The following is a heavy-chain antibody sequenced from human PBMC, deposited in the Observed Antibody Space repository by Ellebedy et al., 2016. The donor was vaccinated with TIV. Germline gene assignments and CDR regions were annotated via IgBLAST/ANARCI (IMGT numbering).Heavy chain of an antibody. Sequence: SETLSLXXTVSGGSISSGGYYWSWIRQHPGKGLEWIGYIYYSGSTYYNPSLKSRVTISVDRAKNQFSLKLTSVTAADTAVYYCARGIAMVAHRFDPWGQGTLVTVSS. CDR1: GGSISSGGYY. J-gene: IGHJ5*02. D-gene: IGHD3-10*01. V-gene: IGHV4-31*03. CDR3: ARGIAMVAHRFDP. CDR2: IYYSGST.